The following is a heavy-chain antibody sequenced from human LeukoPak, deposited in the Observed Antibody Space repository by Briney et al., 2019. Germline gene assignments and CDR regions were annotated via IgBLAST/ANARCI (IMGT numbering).Heavy chain of an antibody. D-gene: IGHD2-2*01. J-gene: IGHJ5*02. Sequence: GESLKISCKGSGYIFTRHWIGWVRQMPGKGLEWMGVIYPGDSDIRYSPSFQGQVAISADKSTSTAYLQWSSLKASDTAIYYCARHSRPAAYNCFDPWGQGTLVTVSS. CDR3: ARHSRPAAYNCFDP. CDR1: GYIFTRHW. CDR2: IYPGDSDI. V-gene: IGHV5-51*01.